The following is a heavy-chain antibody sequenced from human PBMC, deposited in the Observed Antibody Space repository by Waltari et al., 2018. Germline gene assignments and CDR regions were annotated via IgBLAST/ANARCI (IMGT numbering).Heavy chain of an antibody. Sequence: EVQLVESGGGLVQPGGSLRLSCGGTGFTLSSFWMSWVRQAPGKGLDWVANMNRDGSETYYVDSVKGRFTISRDNAKNSLYLEMNTLRVEDTAIYYCARLSSNWNEKGAFDIWGQGTMVTVSS. CDR1: GFTLSSFW. CDR3: ARLSSNWNEKGAFDI. V-gene: IGHV3-7*01. CDR2: MNRDGSET. J-gene: IGHJ3*02. D-gene: IGHD1-1*01.